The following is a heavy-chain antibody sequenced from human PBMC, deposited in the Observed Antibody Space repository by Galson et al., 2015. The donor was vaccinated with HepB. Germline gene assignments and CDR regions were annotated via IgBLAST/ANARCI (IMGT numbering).Heavy chain of an antibody. CDR1: GGSISSYY. D-gene: IGHD6-13*01. J-gene: IGHJ4*02. V-gene: IGHV4-59*01. CDR2: IYYSGST. Sequence: ETLSLTCTVSGGSISSYYWSWIRQPPGKGLEWIGYIYYSGSTNYNPSLKSRVTISVDTSKNQFSLKLSSVTAADTAVYYCARGAGTSSSWYHFDYWGQGTLVTVSS. CDR3: ARGAGTSSSWYHFDY.